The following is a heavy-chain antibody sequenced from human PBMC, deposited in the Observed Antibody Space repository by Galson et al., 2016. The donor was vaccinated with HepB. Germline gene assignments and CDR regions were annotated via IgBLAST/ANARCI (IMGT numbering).Heavy chain of an antibody. D-gene: IGHD3-16*01. CDR3: TRDLGEMWGYYYMDV. Sequence: SVKVSCKASGGTFSSYTISWVRQAPRQGLEWMGRIIPMLGLTTYAQKFQGRVTITADKLTRTAYMELNSLRSEDTGVYYCTRDLGEMWGYYYMDVWGKGTTVTVSS. J-gene: IGHJ6*03. CDR1: GGTFSSYT. CDR2: IIPMLGLT. V-gene: IGHV1-69*04.